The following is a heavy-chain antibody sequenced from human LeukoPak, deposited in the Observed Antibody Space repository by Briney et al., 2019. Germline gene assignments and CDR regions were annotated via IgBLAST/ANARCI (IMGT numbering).Heavy chain of an antibody. CDR3: AKDPPLYFDWPEGYFQH. Sequence: GGSLRLSCAASGFIVNNNFMSWVRQAPGKGLEWVSVIYTGGYTYYADSVQGRFTISRDNSKNTLYLQMNSLRAEDTAVYYCAKDPPLYFDWPEGYFQHWGQGTLVTVSS. J-gene: IGHJ1*01. CDR2: IYTGGYT. D-gene: IGHD3-9*01. CDR1: GFIVNNNF. V-gene: IGHV3-66*01.